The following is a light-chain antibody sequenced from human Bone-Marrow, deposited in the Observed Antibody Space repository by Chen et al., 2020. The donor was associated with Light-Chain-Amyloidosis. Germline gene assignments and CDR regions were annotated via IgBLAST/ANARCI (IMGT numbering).Light chain of an antibody. CDR2: EGS. CDR3: SSYAGSSVV. V-gene: IGLV2-8*01. J-gene: IGLJ2*01. Sequence: QSALTQLPPASWSLGQSVTTSCSGTSSDVGGFNNVSWYKQHPGKAPKLMIYEGSKRPSGVPDLFSGSKSVTTASLSVSGLQAEDEADYYCSSYAGSSVVFGGGTRLTVL. CDR1: SSDVGGFNN.